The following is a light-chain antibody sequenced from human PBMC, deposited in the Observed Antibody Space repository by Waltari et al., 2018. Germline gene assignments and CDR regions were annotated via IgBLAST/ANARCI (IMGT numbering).Light chain of an antibody. CDR2: LGS. CDR3: MQAIQTPFT. J-gene: IGKJ4*01. Sequence: DIVMTQSPLSLPVTPGEPASIPCRSSQSLLHSNGYNYSDWYLQKPGQSPPLLIYLGSYRATGVPDRFSGSGSGTEFTLKISRVESEDVAVYYCMQAIQTPFTFGGGTKVEIK. CDR1: QSLLHSNGYNY. V-gene: IGKV2-28*01.